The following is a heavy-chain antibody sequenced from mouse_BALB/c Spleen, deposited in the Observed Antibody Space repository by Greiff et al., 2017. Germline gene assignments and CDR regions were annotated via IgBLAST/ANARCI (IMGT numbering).Heavy chain of an antibody. J-gene: IGHJ3*01. CDR1: GYTFTSYW. Sequence: VQLQQPGAELVKPGAPVKLSCKASGYTFTSYWMNWVKQRPGRGLEWIGRIDPSDSETHYNQKFKDKATLTVDKSSSTAYIQLSSLTSEDSAVYYCARRGNDYAWFAYWGQGTLVTVSA. V-gene: IGHV1-69*02. CDR2: IDPSDSET. CDR3: ARRGNDYAWFAY. D-gene: IGHD2-4*01.